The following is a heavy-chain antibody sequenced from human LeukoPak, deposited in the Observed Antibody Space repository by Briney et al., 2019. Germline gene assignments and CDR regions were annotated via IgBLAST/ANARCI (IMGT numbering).Heavy chain of an antibody. CDR3: ARISTSWGFNWFDP. D-gene: IGHD2-2*01. CDR1: GYTFTSYD. CDR2: MNPNSGNT. J-gene: IGHJ5*02. Sequence: GASVKVSCKASGYTFTSYDINWVRQATGQGLEWMGWMNPNSGNTGYAQKFQGRVTMTRNTSISTAYMELSSLRSEDTAVYYCARISTSWGFNWFDPWGQGTLVTVSS. V-gene: IGHV1-8*01.